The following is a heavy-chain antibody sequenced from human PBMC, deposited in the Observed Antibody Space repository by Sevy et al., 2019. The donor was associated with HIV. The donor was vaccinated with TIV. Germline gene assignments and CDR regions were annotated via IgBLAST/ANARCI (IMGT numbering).Heavy chain of an antibody. CDR3: ASVGMADLIDY. J-gene: IGHJ4*02. V-gene: IGHV4-59*01. D-gene: IGHD7-27*01. CDR2: IYYSGST. Sequence: SETLSLTCTVSGGSISSYYWSWIRQPPGKGLEWIGYIYYSGSTNYNPSLKSRVTISVDTSKNQFSLKLSSVTAADTAVYYCASVGMADLIDYWGQGTLVTVSS. CDR1: GGSISSYY.